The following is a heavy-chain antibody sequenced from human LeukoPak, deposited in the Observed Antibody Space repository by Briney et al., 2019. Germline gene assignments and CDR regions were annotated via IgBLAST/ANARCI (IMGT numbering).Heavy chain of an antibody. CDR2: MSRSGGTT. Sequence: GGSLRLSCAASGFTFSSNGMSWVRQAPGKGLEWVSTMSRSGGTTYYADSVKGRFSISRDNSKNTLFLLMNSLRAEDTALYYCAKADPSGSWHYYMDVWGKGTTVTVSS. V-gene: IGHV3-23*01. CDR1: GFTFSSNG. CDR3: AKADPSGSWHYYMDV. D-gene: IGHD6-13*01. J-gene: IGHJ6*03.